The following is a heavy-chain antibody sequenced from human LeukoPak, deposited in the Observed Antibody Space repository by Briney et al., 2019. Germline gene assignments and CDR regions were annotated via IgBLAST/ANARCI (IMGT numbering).Heavy chain of an antibody. CDR3: ARDVGSFDY. D-gene: IGHD3-10*01. CDR1: GLTFSSYA. J-gene: IGHJ4*02. V-gene: IGHV3-30-3*01. Sequence: GGSLRLSCAASGLTFSSYAIHWVRQAPGKGLEWVTIISSDGTIKYYADSVRGRFTISRDNSKNTLYLQMNSLRTEDTALYYCARDVGSFDYWGQGTLVTVSS. CDR2: ISSDGTIK.